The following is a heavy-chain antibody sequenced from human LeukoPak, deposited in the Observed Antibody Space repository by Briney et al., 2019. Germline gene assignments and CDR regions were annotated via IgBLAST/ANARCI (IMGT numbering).Heavy chain of an antibody. CDR3: ARDNAVTLDY. V-gene: IGHV3-48*03. D-gene: IGHD6-19*01. CDR1: GFTFSSYE. Sequence: GGSLRLSCAASGFTFSSYEVNWVRQAPGKGLEWVSYISSSGSTIYYADSVKGRFTISRDNAKNSLYLQMNSLRAEDTAVYYCARDNAVTLDYWGQGTLVTVSS. CDR2: ISSSGSTI. J-gene: IGHJ4*02.